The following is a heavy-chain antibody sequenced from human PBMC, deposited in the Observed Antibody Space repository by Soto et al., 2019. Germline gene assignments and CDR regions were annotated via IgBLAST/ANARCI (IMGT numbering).Heavy chain of an antibody. J-gene: IGHJ6*02. CDR3: ARDPIYCISTSRSPHYYYYGMDV. CDR1: GGSISSGDYY. Sequence: SETLSLTCAVSGGSISSGDYYWSWIRQPPGEGLEWIGYIYYSGSTNYNPSLESRVTIPVDTSKNQSSLKLSSVTAADTAVYYCARDPIYCISTSRSPHYYYYGMDVWGQGTTVTVSS. CDR2: IYYSGST. V-gene: IGHV4-61*08. D-gene: IGHD2-2*01.